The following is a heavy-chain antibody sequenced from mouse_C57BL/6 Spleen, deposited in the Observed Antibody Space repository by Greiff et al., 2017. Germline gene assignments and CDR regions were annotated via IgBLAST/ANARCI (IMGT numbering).Heavy chain of an antibody. CDR1: GYTFTDYY. CDR3: ARRIYYYGSSYAMDY. V-gene: IGHV1-26*01. Sequence: EVQLQQSGPELVKPGASVKISCKASGYTFTDYYMHWVKQRPGQSLEWIGDINPNNGGTSYNQKFKGKATLTVDKSSSTAYMELRSLTSEDSAVYYCARRIYYYGSSYAMDYWGQGTSVTVAS. D-gene: IGHD1-1*01. CDR2: INPNNGGT. J-gene: IGHJ4*01.